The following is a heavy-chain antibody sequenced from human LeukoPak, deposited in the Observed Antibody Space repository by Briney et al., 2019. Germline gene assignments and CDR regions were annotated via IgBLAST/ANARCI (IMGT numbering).Heavy chain of an antibody. CDR2: IYSGGST. CDR1: GVTFTEAW. CDR3: ARVPHNGPFDY. Sequence: GGSLRLSCAASGVTFTEAWMSWVRQAPGKGLEWVSVIYSGGSTYYADSVKGRFTISRDNSKNTLYLQMNSLRAEDTAVYYCARVPHNGPFDYWGQGTLVTVSS. J-gene: IGHJ4*02. D-gene: IGHD2-8*01. V-gene: IGHV3-66*01.